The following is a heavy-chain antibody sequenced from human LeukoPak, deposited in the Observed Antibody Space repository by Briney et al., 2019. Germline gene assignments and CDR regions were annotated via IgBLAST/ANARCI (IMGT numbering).Heavy chain of an antibody. Sequence: GGSPRLSCAASGFTFSTYAMSWVRQAPGKGLEWVSAIGGSGGSTYYADSVKGRFTISRDNSKNTLYLQMNSLRAEDTAVYYCAKVYCSSGSCHTFDYWGQGTLVTVSS. CDR3: AKVYCSSGSCHTFDY. CDR1: GFTFSTYA. D-gene: IGHD2-15*01. J-gene: IGHJ4*02. V-gene: IGHV3-23*01. CDR2: IGGSGGST.